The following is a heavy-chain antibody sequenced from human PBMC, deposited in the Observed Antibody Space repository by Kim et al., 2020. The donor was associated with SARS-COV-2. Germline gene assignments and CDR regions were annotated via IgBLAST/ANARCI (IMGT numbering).Heavy chain of an antibody. CDR3: ARDYYGSGDV. D-gene: IGHD3-10*01. V-gene: IGHV7-4-1*02. J-gene: IGHJ6*02. CDR1: GYTFTNYA. CDR2: SNTNTGNP. Sequence: ASVKVSCKASGYTFTNYAMNWVRQAPGQGLEWMGWSNTNTGNPTYAQGFKGRFVLSLDTSVTTAYLQISSLKTEDTAMYSCARDYYGSGDVWGQGTTVTVSS.